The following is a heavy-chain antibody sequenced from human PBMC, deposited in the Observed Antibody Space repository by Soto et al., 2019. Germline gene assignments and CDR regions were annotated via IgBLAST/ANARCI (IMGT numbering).Heavy chain of an antibody. CDR3: ARYYYDSSGCYHV. CDR1: GFTFSSYG. J-gene: IGHJ4*02. Sequence: QVQLVESGGGVVQPGRSLRLSCAASGFTFSSYGMHWVRQAPGKGLEWVAVIWSDGSNKYYADSVKGRFTISRDNSKNTLYLQMNSLRAEDTVVYYCARYYYDSSGCYHVWGQGTLVTVSS. V-gene: IGHV3-33*01. D-gene: IGHD3-22*01. CDR2: IWSDGSNK.